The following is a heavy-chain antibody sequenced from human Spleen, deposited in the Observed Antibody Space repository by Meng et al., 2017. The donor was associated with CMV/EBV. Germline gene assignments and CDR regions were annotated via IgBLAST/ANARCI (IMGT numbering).Heavy chain of an antibody. CDR2: INDSGIT. V-gene: IGHV4-34*01. CDR3: ARGTSWFAAHYYYGMDV. CDR1: GGSFSGYY. D-gene: IGHD2-2*01. Sequence: SETLSLTCAVYGGSFSGYYWSWIRQTPGKGLEWIGEINDSGITNYNPSLKSRVTISVDTSKNQFSLKLSSVTAADTAVYYCARGTSWFAAHYYYGMDVWGQGTTVTVSS. J-gene: IGHJ6*02.